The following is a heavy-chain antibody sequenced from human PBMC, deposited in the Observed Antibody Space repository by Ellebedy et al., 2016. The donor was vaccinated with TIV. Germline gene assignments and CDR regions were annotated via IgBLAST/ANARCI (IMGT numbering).Heavy chain of an antibody. Sequence: GESLKISCAASGFTFSPYDMARVRQAPGKGLESVSGIVGSGAQKYADSVKGRFTISRDNSKNTLYLQMNSLRAEDTAVYYCAKDKVFGDSKWEIDVWGQGTTVTVSS. CDR3: AKDKVFGDSKWEIDV. CDR1: GFTFSPYD. D-gene: IGHD4-17*01. J-gene: IGHJ6*02. CDR2: IVGSGA. V-gene: IGHV3-23*01.